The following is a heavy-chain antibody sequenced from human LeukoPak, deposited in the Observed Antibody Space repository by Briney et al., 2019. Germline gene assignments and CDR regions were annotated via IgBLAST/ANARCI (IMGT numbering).Heavy chain of an antibody. Sequence: SETLSLTCAVYGGSFSSYYWSWIRQPPGKGLEWVGEINHGGSTNYNPTLNIRVPISVDTSKNQFSLTLNPVSATDPAAYYCARGLRYSSSPPGPWGEGTLVTVSS. J-gene: IGHJ5*02. CDR1: GGSFSSYY. V-gene: IGHV4-34*01. D-gene: IGHD6-13*01. CDR3: ARGLRYSSSPPGP. CDR2: INHGGST.